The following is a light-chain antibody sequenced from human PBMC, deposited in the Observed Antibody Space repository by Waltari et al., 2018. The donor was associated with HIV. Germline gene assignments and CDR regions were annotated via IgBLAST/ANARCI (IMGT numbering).Light chain of an antibody. V-gene: IGLV1-47*01. CDR2: KNN. Sequence: QSVLTQPPSASATPGQRVTISCSGTRSNIGSNFVFWYQQFPGTAPKLLMYKNNKRFPVFPARCSGSNSGTSASLAISGLRSEDEAVYYCAAWDDSLRGHVVFGGGTNLTV. J-gene: IGLJ2*01. CDR3: AAWDDSLRGHVV. CDR1: RSNIGSNF.